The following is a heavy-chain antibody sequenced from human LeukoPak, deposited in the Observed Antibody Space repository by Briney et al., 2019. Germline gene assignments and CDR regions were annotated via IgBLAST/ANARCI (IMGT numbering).Heavy chain of an antibody. CDR3: ARDYLSVVDRGGDCTTDAFDI. J-gene: IGHJ3*02. D-gene: IGHD2-21*02. CDR1: GFTFSSYS. Sequence: GGSLRLSCAASGFTFSSYSMNWVRQAPGKGLEWVSSISSSSSYIYYADSVKGRFTISRDNAKNSLYLQMNSLRAEDTAVYYCARDYLSVVDRGGDCTTDAFDIWGQGTMVTVSS. V-gene: IGHV3-21*01. CDR2: ISSSSSYI.